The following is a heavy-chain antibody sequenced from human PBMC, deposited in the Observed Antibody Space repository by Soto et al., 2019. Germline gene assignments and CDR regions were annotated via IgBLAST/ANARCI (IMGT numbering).Heavy chain of an antibody. J-gene: IGHJ5*02. V-gene: IGHV4-31*03. CDR2: IYYSGST. CDR1: GGSISSGDFY. D-gene: IGHD2-2*02. CDR3: TRSRYCSGTSCHSFDP. Sequence: PSETLSLTCTVSGGSISSGDFYWHWIRQHPEKGLEWIGHIYYSGSTYYNPSLKSRVSISVDTSKNQFSLRLSSVTVADTAAYYCTRSRYCSGTSCHSFDPWGQGTLVTVSS.